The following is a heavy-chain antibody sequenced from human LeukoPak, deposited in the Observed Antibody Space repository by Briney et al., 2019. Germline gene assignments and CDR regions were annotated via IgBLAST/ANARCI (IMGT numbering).Heavy chain of an antibody. J-gene: IGHJ4*02. D-gene: IGHD3-22*01. CDR2: IYYSGST. Sequence: SETLSLTCTVSGGSISSYSWSWIRQPPGKGLEWIGYIYYSGSTNYNPSLKSRVTISVDTSKNQFSLKLSSVTAADTAVYYCARDRSYYYDSSGYGFDYWGQGTLVTVSS. CDR3: ARDRSYYYDSSGYGFDY. CDR1: GGSISSYS. V-gene: IGHV4-59*01.